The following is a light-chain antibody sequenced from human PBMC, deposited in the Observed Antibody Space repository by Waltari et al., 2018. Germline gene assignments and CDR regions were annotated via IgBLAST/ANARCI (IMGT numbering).Light chain of an antibody. CDR3: QQYNSYLWT. Sequence: DIQMTQSPSTLSASVGDRVTITCRASQSINNWLAWYRQRPGRAPKLLIYDASTVETGGPSRFSGSGSGTEFTLTISGLQPDDFATYYCQQYNSYLWTFGQGTKVEIK. V-gene: IGKV1-5*01. CDR1: QSINNW. J-gene: IGKJ1*01. CDR2: DAS.